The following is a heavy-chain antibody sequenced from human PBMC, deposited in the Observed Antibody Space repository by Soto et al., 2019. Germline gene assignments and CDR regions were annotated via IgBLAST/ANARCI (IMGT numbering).Heavy chain of an antibody. J-gene: IGHJ6*02. V-gene: IGHV5-51*01. D-gene: IGHD6-13*01. CDR3: ARTSAAGKYYYGMDV. Sequence: PWESLKIFGKGSGYSCTSYSIGWVRLMPGKGLEWMGIIYPGDSDTRYSPSFQGQVTISADKSISTAYLQWSSLKASDTAMYYCARTSAAGKYYYGMDVWGQGTTVTVSS. CDR2: IYPGDSDT. CDR1: GYSCTSYS.